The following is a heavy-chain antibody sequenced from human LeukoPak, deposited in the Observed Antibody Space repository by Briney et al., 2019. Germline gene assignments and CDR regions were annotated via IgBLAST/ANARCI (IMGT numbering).Heavy chain of an antibody. D-gene: IGHD2-21*02. CDR1: EFSVGSNY. Sequence: GGSLRLSCAASEFSVGSNYMTWVRQAPGKGLEWVSAISGSGGSTYYADSVKGRFTISRDNSKNTLYLQMNSLRAEDTAVYYCARDDGGDFNDAFDIWGQGTLVTVSS. CDR3: ARDDGGDFNDAFDI. J-gene: IGHJ3*02. V-gene: IGHV3-23*01. CDR2: ISGSGGST.